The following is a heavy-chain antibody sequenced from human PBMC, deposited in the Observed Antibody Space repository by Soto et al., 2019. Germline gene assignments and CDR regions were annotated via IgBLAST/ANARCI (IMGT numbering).Heavy chain of an antibody. CDR3: ARDSYCSGGSCSQGQQNYYYYYYMDV. J-gene: IGHJ6*03. D-gene: IGHD2-15*01. CDR2: IWYDGSNK. CDR1: GFTFSSYG. Sequence: GGSLRLSCAASGFTFSSYGMHWVRQAPGKGLEWVAVIWYDGSNKYYADSVKGRFTISRDNSKNTLYLQMNSLRAEDTAVYYCARDSYCSGGSCSQGQQNYYYYYYMDVWGKGTTVTVSS. V-gene: IGHV3-33*01.